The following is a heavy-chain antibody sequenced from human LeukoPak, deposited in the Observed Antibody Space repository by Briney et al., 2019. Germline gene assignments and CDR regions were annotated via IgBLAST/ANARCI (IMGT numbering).Heavy chain of an antibody. V-gene: IGHV3-23*01. CDR1: GFTFSSYA. CDR3: AKENGGSFYFEY. CDR2: ISGSGGST. Sequence: GGSLRLSCAASGFTFSSYAMSWVRPAPGKGLEWVSAISGSGGSTYYADSVKGRFTISRDNSKNTLYLQMNSLGAEDTAVYYCAKENGGSFYFEYWGQGTLVTVSS. J-gene: IGHJ4*02. D-gene: IGHD1-26*01.